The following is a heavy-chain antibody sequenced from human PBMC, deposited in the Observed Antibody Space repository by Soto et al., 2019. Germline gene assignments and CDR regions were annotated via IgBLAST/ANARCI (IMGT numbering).Heavy chain of an antibody. J-gene: IGHJ5*02. CDR3: AKDNCISTSCYRLYNWFDP. CDR1: GFTFNSYG. V-gene: IGHV3-30*18. D-gene: IGHD2-2*01. Sequence: GGSLRLSCAASGFTFNSYGMHWVRQVPGKGLEWVVVISFDGRNTYYADSVKGRFTISRDNSKNTLYLQMTSLRAEDTAVYYCAKDNCISTSCYRLYNWFDPWGQGT. CDR2: ISFDGRNT.